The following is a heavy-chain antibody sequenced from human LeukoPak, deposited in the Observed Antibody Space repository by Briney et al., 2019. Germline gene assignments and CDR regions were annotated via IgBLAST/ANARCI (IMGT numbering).Heavy chain of an antibody. CDR1: GFTFGSFG. CDR2: ISYDESNE. J-gene: IGHJ3*02. D-gene: IGHD6-19*01. CDR3: VKVPRSGCCAFDI. V-gene: IGHV3-30*18. Sequence: PGGSLRLSCAASGFTFGSFGMHWVRQAPGKGLEWVAAISYDESNEYYVDSVKGRFTVSRDNSKNTLYLQMNSLRVEDTAVYYCVKVPRSGCCAFDIWGQGTMVTVSS.